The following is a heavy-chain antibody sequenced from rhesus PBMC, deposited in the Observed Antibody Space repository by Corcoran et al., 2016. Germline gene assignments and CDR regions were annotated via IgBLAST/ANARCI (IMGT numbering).Heavy chain of an antibody. CDR3: AKVEYCTSTTCYGLDS. CDR2: INRGGGSK. Sequence: EVQLVESGGGLAKPGGSLRLSCAASGFTFSSYWMNWVRQAPGKGLEWVSAINRGGGSKYYAKAVKGRFTISRDNSKNTLTRQMNSLRAEDTAVYYCAKVEYCTSTTCYGLDSWGQGVVVTVSS. V-gene: IGHV3S25*01. D-gene: IGHD2-2*01. J-gene: IGHJ6*01. CDR1: GFTFSSYW.